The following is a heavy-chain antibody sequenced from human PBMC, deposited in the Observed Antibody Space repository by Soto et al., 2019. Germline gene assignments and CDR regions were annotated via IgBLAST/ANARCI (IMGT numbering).Heavy chain of an antibody. CDR3: ARDSRWGDLPLLGGGMDV. D-gene: IGHD3-16*01. V-gene: IGHV3-48*03. Sequence: PGGSLRLSCAAPGFTFSSYEMNWVRQAPGKGLEWVSYISSSGSTIYYADSVKGRFTISRDNAKNSLYLQMNSLRAEDTAVYYCARDSRWGDLPLLGGGMDVWGQGTTVTVSS. CDR1: GFTFSSYE. CDR2: ISSSGSTI. J-gene: IGHJ6*02.